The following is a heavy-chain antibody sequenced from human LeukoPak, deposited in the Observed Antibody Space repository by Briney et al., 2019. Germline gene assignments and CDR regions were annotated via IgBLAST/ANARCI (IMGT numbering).Heavy chain of an antibody. CDR2: IWYDGSNK. V-gene: IGHV3-30*02. J-gene: IGHJ6*02. CDR1: GFTFSSYG. CDR3: AKVRGSKVPSYYYGMDV. Sequence: GGSLRLSCAASGFTFSSYGMHWVRQAPGKGLEWVAVIWYDGSNKYYADSVKGRFTISRDNSKNTLYLQMNSLRAEDTALYYCAKVRGSKVPSYYYGMDVWGQGTTVTVSS. D-gene: IGHD1-26*01.